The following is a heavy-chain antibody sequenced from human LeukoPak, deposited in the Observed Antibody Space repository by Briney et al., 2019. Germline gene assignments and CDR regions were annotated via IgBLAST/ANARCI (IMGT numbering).Heavy chain of an antibody. D-gene: IGHD1-26*01. Sequence: SQTLSLTCTVSGGSISSGDYYWSWIRQPPGKGLEWIGYIYYSGSTYYNPSLKSRVTISVDTSKNQFSLKLSSVTAAGTAVYYCARGGQYSGSYSFDYWGQGTLVTVSS. CDR1: GGSISSGDYY. J-gene: IGHJ4*02. CDR2: IYYSGST. CDR3: ARGGQYSGSYSFDY. V-gene: IGHV4-30-4*01.